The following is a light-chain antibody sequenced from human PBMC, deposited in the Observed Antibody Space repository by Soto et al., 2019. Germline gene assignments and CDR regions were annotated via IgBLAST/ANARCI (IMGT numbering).Light chain of an antibody. V-gene: IGKV2-28*01. CDR1: QSLLHSNGYNY. Sequence: DIVMTQYPLSLPVNPGEPASISCRSSQSLLHSNGYNYLDWYLQKPGQSPQLLIYLGSNRASGVPDRFSGSGSGTDFTLKISRVEAEDVGVYYCMQALQTPITFGQGTRLEI. CDR2: LGS. J-gene: IGKJ5*01. CDR3: MQALQTPIT.